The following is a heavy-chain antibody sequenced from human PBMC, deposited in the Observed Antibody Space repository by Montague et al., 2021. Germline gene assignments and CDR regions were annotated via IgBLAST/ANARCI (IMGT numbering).Heavy chain of an antibody. V-gene: IGHV4-59*02. J-gene: IGHJ4*01. CDR1: GGSVKGYD. CDR2: MRSSGSP. D-gene: IGHD7-27*01. CDR3: GRDYWGSIDY. Sequence: SETLSLTCSVSGGSVKGYDWSWIRQPPGKGLEWIGYMRSSGSPNYNPSFKSRLAISIDRSRNQFSLELSFVTAADTAIYFCGRDYWGSIDYWGHGILVTVSS.